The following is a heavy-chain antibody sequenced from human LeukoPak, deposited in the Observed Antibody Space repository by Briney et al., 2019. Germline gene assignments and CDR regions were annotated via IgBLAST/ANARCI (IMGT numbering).Heavy chain of an antibody. D-gene: IGHD6-13*01. CDR3: ARGLRTAAGLDY. CDR1: GFTFSRYW. J-gene: IGHJ4*02. V-gene: IGHV3-7*04. CDR2: INEVGTEK. Sequence: GRSLGLSCAASGFTFSRYWMNWVRRAPGKGLEWVANINEVGTEKHYVDSVEGRFTTSRDNAENSLFLQMNSLRVEDAAVYYCARGLRTAAGLDYWGQGTLVTVSS.